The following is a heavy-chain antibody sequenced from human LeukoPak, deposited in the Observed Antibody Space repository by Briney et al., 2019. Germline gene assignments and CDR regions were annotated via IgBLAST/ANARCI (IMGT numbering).Heavy chain of an antibody. J-gene: IGHJ3*02. D-gene: IGHD3-3*01. V-gene: IGHV3-23*01. CDR1: GFTFSSYA. CDR3: ACFGVAHFRAFDM. Sequence: GGSLRLSCAASGFTFSSYAMSWVRQAPGKGLEWVSAISGSGGSTYYADSVKGRFTISRDNSKNTLYLQMNSLRDEGTAVYYCACFGVAHFRAFDMWGQGTMVTVSS. CDR2: ISGSGGST.